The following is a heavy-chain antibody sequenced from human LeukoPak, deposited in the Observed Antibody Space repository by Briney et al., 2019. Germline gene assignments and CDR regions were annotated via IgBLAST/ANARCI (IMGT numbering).Heavy chain of an antibody. D-gene: IGHD3-9*01. Sequence: GASVKVSCKASGYTFTGYYTHWVRQAPGQGLEWMGRINPNSGGTNYAQKFQGRVTMTRDTSISTAYMELSRLRSDDTAVYYCARISLTGYYLSWGQGTLVTVSS. CDR2: INPNSGGT. CDR1: GYTFTGYY. V-gene: IGHV1-2*06. CDR3: ARISLTGYYLS. J-gene: IGHJ5*02.